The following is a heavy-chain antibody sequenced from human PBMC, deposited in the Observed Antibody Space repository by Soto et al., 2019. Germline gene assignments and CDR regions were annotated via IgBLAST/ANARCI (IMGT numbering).Heavy chain of an antibody. D-gene: IGHD3-22*01. V-gene: IGHV3-23*01. CDR3: SKSIQIIENYYDSSGYLPG. CDR1: GFTFSSYA. CDR2: ISGSGGST. J-gene: IGHJ4*02. Sequence: PGGSLRLSCAASGFTFSSYAMSWVRQAPGKGLEWVSAISGSGGSTYYADSVKGRFTISRDNSKNTLYLQMNSLRAEDTAVYYCSKSIQIIENYYDSSGYLPGWGQGTLVTVSS.